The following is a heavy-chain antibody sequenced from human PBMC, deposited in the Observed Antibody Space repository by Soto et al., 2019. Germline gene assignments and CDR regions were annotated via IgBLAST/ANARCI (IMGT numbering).Heavy chain of an antibody. CDR2: ISSSSSYI. J-gene: IGHJ5*02. V-gene: IGHV3-21*01. Sequence: GGSLRLSCAASGFTFSSYSMNWVRQAPGKGLEWVSSISSSSSYIYYADSVKGRFTISRDNAKNSLYLQMNSLRAEDTFVYYCARDPIPAVYNWFDPWGQGTLVTVSS. CDR3: ARDPIPAVYNWFDP. CDR1: GFTFSSYS.